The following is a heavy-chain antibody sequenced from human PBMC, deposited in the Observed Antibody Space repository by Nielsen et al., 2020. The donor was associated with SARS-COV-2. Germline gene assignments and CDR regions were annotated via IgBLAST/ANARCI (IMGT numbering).Heavy chain of an antibody. CDR2: ISYDGSNK. CDR3: AREGLRYGRYFDY. J-gene: IGHJ4*02. D-gene: IGHD5-18*01. Sequence: GESLKISCAASGFTFSSYAMHWVRQAPGKGLEWVAVISYDGSNKYYADSVKGRFTISRDNSKNTLYLQMNSLRAEDTAVYYCAREGLRYGRYFDYWGQGTLVTVSS. CDR1: GFTFSSYA. V-gene: IGHV3-30-3*01.